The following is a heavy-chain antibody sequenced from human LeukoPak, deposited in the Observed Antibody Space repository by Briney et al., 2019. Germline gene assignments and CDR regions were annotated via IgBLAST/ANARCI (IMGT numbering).Heavy chain of an antibody. D-gene: IGHD3-22*01. J-gene: IGHJ4*02. V-gene: IGHV1-46*01. CDR1: GYTFTSYY. CDR2: INPSGGST. CDR3: VRDHRYYDSSAYYFPIDY. Sequence: GASVKVSCKAFGYTFTSYYIHWVRQAPGQGLEWMGIINPSGGSTSYAQKFQGRVTMTRDTSTSTVYMELSSLRSEDTAVYYCVRDHRYYDSSAYYFPIDYWGQGTLVTVSS.